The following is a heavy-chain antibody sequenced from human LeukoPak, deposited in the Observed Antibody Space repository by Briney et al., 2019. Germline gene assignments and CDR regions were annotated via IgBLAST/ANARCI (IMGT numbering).Heavy chain of an antibody. CDR3: AKGQLYYDILTGAFDFDY. CDR1: GFTFDDYA. V-gene: IGHV3-43D*03. D-gene: IGHD3-9*01. CDR2: ISWDGGST. J-gene: IGHJ4*02. Sequence: GGSLRLSCAASGFTFDDYAMHWVRQAPGKGLEWVSLISWDGGSTYYVDSVKGRFTISRDNSKNSLYLQMNSLRAEDTALYYCAKGQLYYDILTGAFDFDYWGQGTLVTVSS.